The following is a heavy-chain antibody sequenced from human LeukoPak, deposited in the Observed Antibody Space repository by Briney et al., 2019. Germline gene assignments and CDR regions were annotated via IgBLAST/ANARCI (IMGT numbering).Heavy chain of an antibody. V-gene: IGHV6-1*01. CDR3: ARALPSLYGGNSNYFDY. Sequence: SQTLSLTCAISGDSVSSNSAAWNWIRQSPSRGLEWLGRTYYRSKWYNDYAVSVKSRITINPDTSKNQFSLQLNSVTPEDTAVYYCARALPSLYGGNSNYFDYWGQGTLVTVSS. J-gene: IGHJ4*02. D-gene: IGHD4-23*01. CDR1: GDSVSSNSAA. CDR2: TYYRSKWYN.